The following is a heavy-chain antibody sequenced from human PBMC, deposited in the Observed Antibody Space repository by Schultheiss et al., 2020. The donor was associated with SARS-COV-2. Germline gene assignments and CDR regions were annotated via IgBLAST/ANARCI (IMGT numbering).Heavy chain of an antibody. Sequence: SQTLSLTCTVSGGSVSSGSYYWSWIRQPPGKGLEWIGYIYYSGSTNYNPSLKSRVTISVDTSKNQFSLKLSSVTAADTAVYYCARVYSSGWYDWYFDLWGRGTLVTVSS. D-gene: IGHD6-19*01. J-gene: IGHJ2*01. CDR1: GGSVSSGSYY. V-gene: IGHV4-61*01. CDR3: ARVYSSGWYDWYFDL. CDR2: IYYSGST.